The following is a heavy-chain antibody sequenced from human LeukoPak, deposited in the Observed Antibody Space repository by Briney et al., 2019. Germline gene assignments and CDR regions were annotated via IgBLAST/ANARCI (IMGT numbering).Heavy chain of an antibody. Sequence: GRSLRLSCVASGFTFSTYAMHWVRQAPGKGLEWVAVISYDGSNKYYADSVKGRFTISRDNSKNTLYLQMNSLRAEDTAVYYCARDDILDYWGQGTLVTVSS. J-gene: IGHJ4*02. CDR1: GFTFSTYA. CDR2: ISYDGSNK. D-gene: IGHD2-15*01. V-gene: IGHV3-30-3*01. CDR3: ARDDILDY.